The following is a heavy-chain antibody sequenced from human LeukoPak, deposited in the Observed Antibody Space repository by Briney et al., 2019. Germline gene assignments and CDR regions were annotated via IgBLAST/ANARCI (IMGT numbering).Heavy chain of an antibody. Sequence: GASVKVSCKASGGTFSSYAISWVRQAPGQGLEWMGRIIPILGIANYAQKFQGRVTITADKSMSTAYMELSSLRSEDTAVYYCARVQAAGRLDPWGQGTLVTVSS. CDR2: IIPILGIA. D-gene: IGHD6-25*01. CDR1: GGTFSSYA. J-gene: IGHJ5*02. V-gene: IGHV1-69*04. CDR3: ARVQAAGRLDP.